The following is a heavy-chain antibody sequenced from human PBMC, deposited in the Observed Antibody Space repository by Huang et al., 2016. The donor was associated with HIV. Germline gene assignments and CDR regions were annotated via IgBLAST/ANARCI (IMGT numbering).Heavy chain of an antibody. Sequence: QVQLVQSGAEVKKPGASVKVSCKASGYTFTNYVISWVRQAPGQGLEWMGWISAYNGNSNDAQKFQVRVTMPTATSTTTVYMEVRNLRSDDPAVYYCATDYFDSSGNGAFDIWGQGTMVTVSS. V-gene: IGHV1-18*01. CDR1: GYTFTNYV. CDR2: ISAYNGNS. J-gene: IGHJ3*02. D-gene: IGHD3-22*01. CDR3: ATDYFDSSGNGAFDI.